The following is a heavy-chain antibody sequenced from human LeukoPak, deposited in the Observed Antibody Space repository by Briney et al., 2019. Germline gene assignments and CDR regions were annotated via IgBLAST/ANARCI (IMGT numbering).Heavy chain of an antibody. V-gene: IGHV3-9*01. D-gene: IGHD4-17*01. CDR2: ISWNSGSI. CDR3: ASTYDYGDYVDY. Sequence: GRSLRLSCAASGFTFDDYAMHWVRQAPGKGLEWVSGISWNSGSIGYADSVKGRFTISRDNAKNSLYLQMNSLRAEDTAVYYCASTYDYGDYVDYWGQGTLVTVSS. CDR1: GFTFDDYA. J-gene: IGHJ4*02.